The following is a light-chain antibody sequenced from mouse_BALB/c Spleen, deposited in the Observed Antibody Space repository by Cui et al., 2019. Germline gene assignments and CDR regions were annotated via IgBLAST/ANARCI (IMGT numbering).Light chain of an antibody. CDR2: GTS. V-gene: IGKV4-80*01. CDR1: TSVSY. CDR3: HEWSSYPWT. J-gene: IGKJ1*01. Sequence: QIVLTQSPAIMSASLGEEITLTCSASTSVSYMHWYQQKSGTSPKLLIYGTSNLASGVPSRFSGSGSGNFYSLTISSVEAEDAADYYCHEWSSYPWTFGGGTKLEIK.